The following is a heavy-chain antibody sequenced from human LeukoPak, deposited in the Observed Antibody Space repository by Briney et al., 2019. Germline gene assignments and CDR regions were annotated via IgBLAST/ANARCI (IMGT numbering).Heavy chain of an antibody. D-gene: IGHD3-16*01. CDR2: IKQDGSET. CDR3: ARHRGTYYDY. V-gene: IGHV3-7*01. Sequence: PGGSLRLSCAASGFTFSSYWMSWVRQAPGKGLEWVANIKQDGSETYYVVSVRGRFTISRDNAKNSLYLQMNSLRGEDTAVYYCARHRGTYYDYWGQGTLVTVSS. J-gene: IGHJ4*02. CDR1: GFTFSSYW.